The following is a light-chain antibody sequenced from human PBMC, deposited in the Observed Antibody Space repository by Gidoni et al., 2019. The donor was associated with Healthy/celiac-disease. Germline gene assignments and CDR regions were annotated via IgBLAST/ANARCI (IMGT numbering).Light chain of an antibody. CDR1: QSISSY. J-gene: IGKJ2*01. CDR3: QQSYSTPAYT. CDR2: AAS. V-gene: IGKV1-39*01. Sequence: DIQMTQSPSSLSASVGDRVTITCRASQSISSYVNWYQQKPGKAPKLLIYAASSLQSGVPSRFSGSGAGTDFTLTISSLQPEDFATYDCQQSYSTPAYTFGQXTKLEIK.